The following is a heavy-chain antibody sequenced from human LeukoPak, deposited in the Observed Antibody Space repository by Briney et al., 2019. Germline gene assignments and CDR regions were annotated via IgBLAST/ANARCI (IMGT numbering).Heavy chain of an antibody. CDR1: GGSISSYY. Sequence: SETLSLTCTVSGGSISSYYWSWIRQPAGKGLEWIGRIYTSGSTNYNPSLKSRVTISVDTSKNQFSLKLSSVTAADTAVYYCARESGSMTTVTSLFDYWGQGTLVTVSS. CDR3: ARESGSMTTVTSLFDY. CDR2: IYTSGST. D-gene: IGHD4-11*01. V-gene: IGHV4-4*07. J-gene: IGHJ4*02.